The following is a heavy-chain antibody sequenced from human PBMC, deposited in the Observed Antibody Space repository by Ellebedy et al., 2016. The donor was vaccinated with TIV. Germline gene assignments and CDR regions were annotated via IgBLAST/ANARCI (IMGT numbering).Heavy chain of an antibody. V-gene: IGHV5-10-1*01. J-gene: IGHJ1*01. CDR1: GYSFTSYW. Sequence: GESLKISCKGSGYSFTSYWIGWVRQMPGKGLEWMGRIDPSDSYTNYSPSFQGHVTISADKSISTAYLQWSSLKASDTAMYYCATQDEIAEYFQHWGQGTLVTVSS. CDR2: IDPSDSYT. CDR3: ATQDEIAEYFQH.